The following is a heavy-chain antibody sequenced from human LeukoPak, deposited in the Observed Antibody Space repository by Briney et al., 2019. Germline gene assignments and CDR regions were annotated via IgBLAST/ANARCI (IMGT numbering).Heavy chain of an antibody. D-gene: IGHD5-18*01. CDR1: GGSISSYS. Sequence: SETLSLTYTVSGGSISSYSWNWIRQPPGKGLEWIGYIYYSGSTNYNPSLKSRVTISVDTSKNQFSLKLTSVTAADTAVNYCARDLGYNYGHTFDYWSQGTLVIVSS. V-gene: IGHV4-59*01. J-gene: IGHJ4*02. CDR2: IYYSGST. CDR3: ARDLGYNYGHTFDY.